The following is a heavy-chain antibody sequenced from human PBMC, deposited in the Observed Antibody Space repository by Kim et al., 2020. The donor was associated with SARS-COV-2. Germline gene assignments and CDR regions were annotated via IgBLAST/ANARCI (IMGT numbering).Heavy chain of an antibody. D-gene: IGHD1-7*01. CDR3: VRGTAPELKYYFDY. J-gene: IGHJ4*02. CDR1: GFTVSSNY. Sequence: GGSLRLSCAASGFTVSSNYMSWVRQAPGKGLEWVSVIYSGGSTYYADSVKGRFTISRDNAKNTLYLQMNSLRAEDTAVYYCVRGTAPELKYYFDYWGQGTLVTVSS. V-gene: IGHV3-66*01. CDR2: IYSGGST.